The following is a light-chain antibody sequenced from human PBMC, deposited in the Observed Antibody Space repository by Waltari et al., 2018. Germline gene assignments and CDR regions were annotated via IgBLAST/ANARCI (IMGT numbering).Light chain of an antibody. CDR2: AAS. V-gene: IGKV1-27*01. Sequence: DIQMTQSQSSLSASVGDRVTITCRASQDINNNLAWYQRKPGKLPQLLIYAASTLHSGVPPRFSGSRSGTEFTLTISSLQPEDFATYYCQKYNDVPQPFGGGTKVEIK. J-gene: IGKJ4*01. CDR1: QDINNN. CDR3: QKYNDVPQP.